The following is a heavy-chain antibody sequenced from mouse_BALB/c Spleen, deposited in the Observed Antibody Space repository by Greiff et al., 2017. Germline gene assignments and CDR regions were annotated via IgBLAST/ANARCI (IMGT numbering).Heavy chain of an antibody. J-gene: IGHJ2*01. CDR3: ARESSYYGYPYFDY. CDR2: IWAGGST. Sequence: VQLQQSGPGLVAPSQSLSITCTVSGFSLTSYGVHWVRQPPGKGLEWLGVIWAGGSTNYNSALMSRLSISKDNSKSQVFLKMNSLQTDDTAMYYCARESSYYGYPYFDYWGQGTTLTVSS. CDR1: GFSLTSYG. D-gene: IGHD1-2*01. V-gene: IGHV2-9*02.